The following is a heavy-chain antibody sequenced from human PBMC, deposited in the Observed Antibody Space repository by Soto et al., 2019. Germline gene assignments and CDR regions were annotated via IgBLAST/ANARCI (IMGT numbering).Heavy chain of an antibody. J-gene: IGHJ5*02. CDR3: ARYYYGSGSYSSWFDP. Sequence: QVQLQESGPGLVKASQTLSLTCTVSGGFISSGGYYWSWIRQHPGKGLEWIGYIYYSGSTYYNPSLKSRVTISVDTSKNQFSLKLSSVTAADTAVYYCARYYYGSGSYSSWFDPWGQGTLVTVSS. CDR1: GGFISSGGYY. V-gene: IGHV4-31*03. D-gene: IGHD3-10*01. CDR2: IYYSGST.